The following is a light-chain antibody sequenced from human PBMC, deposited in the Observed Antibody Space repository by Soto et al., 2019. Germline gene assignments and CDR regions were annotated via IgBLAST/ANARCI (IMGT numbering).Light chain of an antibody. V-gene: IGKV2-28*01. CDR2: LGS. Sequence: DIVMTQSPLSLPVTPGEPASISCRSSQSLLHSNGYNYLDWYLQKPGQSPQLLIYLGSSRASGVPDRFSGSGSGTDFTLKISRVEAEDVGFYYCMQSLQTPWTFGQGTKLEIK. CDR1: QSLLHSNGYNY. CDR3: MQSLQTPWT. J-gene: IGKJ2*02.